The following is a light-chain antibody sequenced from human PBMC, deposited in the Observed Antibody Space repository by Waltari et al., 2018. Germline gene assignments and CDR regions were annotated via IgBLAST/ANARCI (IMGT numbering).Light chain of an antibody. CDR1: QSLVHIDGKTY. CDR3: MQTTHWPRT. V-gene: IGKV2-30*02. J-gene: IGKJ2*01. CDR2: KIS. Sequence: DVVMTQSPLSLSVTLEQPASISCTSSQSLVHIDGKTYLNWFHQRPGKSPRRLIYKISNRESGVPARFSGSGSGTDFTLTINRVEAEDVGVYYCMQTTHWPRTFGQGTKLEIK.